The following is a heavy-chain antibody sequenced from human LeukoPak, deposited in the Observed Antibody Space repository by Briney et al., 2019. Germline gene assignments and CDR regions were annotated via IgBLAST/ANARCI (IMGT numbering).Heavy chain of an antibody. J-gene: IGHJ6*02. CDR1: GYTFTSYD. Sequence: ASVTVSCKASGYTFTSYDINWVRQAPGQGLEWMGWMNPNSGNTGYAQKFQGRVTMTRNTSISTAYMELSSLRSEDTAVYYCARGSWYTKNYGMDVWGQGTTVTVSS. CDR2: MNPNSGNT. D-gene: IGHD6-13*01. V-gene: IGHV1-8*01. CDR3: ARGSWYTKNYGMDV.